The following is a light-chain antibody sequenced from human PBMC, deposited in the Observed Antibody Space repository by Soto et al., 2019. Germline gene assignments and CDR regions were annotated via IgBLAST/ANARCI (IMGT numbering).Light chain of an antibody. J-gene: IGKJ1*01. CDR3: QQYGQLPWT. V-gene: IGKV3-20*01. CDR2: GAS. CDR1: QSVSSSY. Sequence: EIVLTQSPGTLSLSPGERATLSCRASQSVSSSYLAWYQQKPGQAPRLLIYGASSRATGIPDRFSGSGSGTDFTLTISRLEPEDFAVYYCQQYGQLPWTLGPGPKLDIK.